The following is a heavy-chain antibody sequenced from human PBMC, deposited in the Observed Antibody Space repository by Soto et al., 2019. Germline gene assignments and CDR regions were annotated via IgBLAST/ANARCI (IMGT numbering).Heavy chain of an antibody. CDR1: GESLVEVF. CDR3: ATQALMSSHTGVGETYFDH. CDR2: FDPEDGEI. D-gene: IGHD3-16*01. J-gene: IGHJ4*02. V-gene: IGHV1-24*01. Sequence: ASVHDPFEGYGESLVEVFIHWLRQAPGMGRQWMGGFDPEDGEIVHEQMFQGRVTMTEEASTDTVYMELNSLKSEDTAVYYCATQALMSSHTGVGETYFDHWGQGTLVTVSS.